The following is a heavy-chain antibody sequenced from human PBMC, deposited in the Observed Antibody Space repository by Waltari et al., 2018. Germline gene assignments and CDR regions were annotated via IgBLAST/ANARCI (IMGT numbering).Heavy chain of an antibody. Sequence: QVQLQESGPGLVKPSETLSLTCTVSGGSISSYYWSWIRQPPGKGLEWIGYIYYSGSTNYNPSLKSRVTISVDTSKNQFSLKLSSVTAADTAVYYCARGPTFGGVIVYYFDYWGQGTLVTVSS. D-gene: IGHD3-16*02. J-gene: IGHJ4*02. CDR2: IYYSGST. CDR1: GGSISSYY. V-gene: IGHV4-59*01. CDR3: ARGPTFGGVIVYYFDY.